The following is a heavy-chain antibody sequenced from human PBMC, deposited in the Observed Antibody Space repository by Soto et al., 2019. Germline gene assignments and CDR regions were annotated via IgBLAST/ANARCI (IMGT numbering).Heavy chain of an antibody. CDR3: ARDERGTCTSSICYYFDY. D-gene: IGHD2-2*01. V-gene: IGHV3-11*05. CDR2: ISSSSSYT. CDR1: GFTFSDYY. J-gene: IGHJ4*02. Sequence: GGSLRLSCAASGFTFSDYYMSWIRQAPGKGLEWVSYISSSSSYTNYADSVKGRFTISRDNAKNSLYLQMNSLRADDTAVYYCARDERGTCTSSICYYFDYWGQGTLVTVSS.